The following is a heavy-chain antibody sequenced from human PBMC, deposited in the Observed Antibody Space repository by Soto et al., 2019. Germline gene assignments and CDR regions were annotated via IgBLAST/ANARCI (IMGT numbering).Heavy chain of an antibody. Sequence: EVQLLESGGGLVQPGGCLRLSCAASGFTFSSYAMSWVRQAPGKGLEWVSGISGSGGSTYYADSVKGRFTISRDNSKNTLYRQMNSLRAEDTAVYYCAKLPEYDILTGYYKSPEGDYFDYWGQGTLVTVSS. CDR2: ISGSGGST. V-gene: IGHV3-23*01. D-gene: IGHD3-9*01. J-gene: IGHJ4*02. CDR1: GFTFSSYA. CDR3: AKLPEYDILTGYYKSPEGDYFDY.